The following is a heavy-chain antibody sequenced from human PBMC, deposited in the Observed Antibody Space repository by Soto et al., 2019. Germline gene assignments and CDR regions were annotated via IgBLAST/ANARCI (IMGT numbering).Heavy chain of an antibody. D-gene: IGHD1-20*01. CDR3: ARVPTIRITGTTTNWLDP. Sequence: ASVKVSCKASGYTFTSYGISWVRQAPGQGLEWMGWMNPSAGTTGSAQKFQGRVTMTWGTSMSTAYMELSSLTSEDTAVYYCARVPTIRITGTTTNWLDPWGQGNLVTV. CDR1: GYTFTSYG. V-gene: IGHV1-8*02. J-gene: IGHJ5*02. CDR2: MNPSAGTT.